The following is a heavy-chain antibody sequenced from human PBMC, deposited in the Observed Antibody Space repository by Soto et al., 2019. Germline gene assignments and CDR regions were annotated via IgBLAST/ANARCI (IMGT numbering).Heavy chain of an antibody. CDR3: ARAPGRTRTRIAAAGDDAFDI. CDR1: GGSISSGGYY. V-gene: IGHV4-31*03. J-gene: IGHJ3*02. Sequence: QVQLQESGPGLVKPSQTLSLTCTVSGGSISSGGYYWSWIRQHPGKGLEWIGYIYYSGSTYYNPSLKSRVTISVHTSKNQFSLKLSSVTAADPAVYYCARAPGRTRTRIAAAGDDAFDIWGQGTMVTVSS. D-gene: IGHD6-13*01. CDR2: IYYSGST.